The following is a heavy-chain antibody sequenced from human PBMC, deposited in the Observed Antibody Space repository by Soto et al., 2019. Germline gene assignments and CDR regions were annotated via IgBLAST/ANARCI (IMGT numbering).Heavy chain of an antibody. V-gene: IGHV3-48*02. J-gene: IGHJ6*02. CDR2: ISSSSSTI. D-gene: IGHD6-19*01. CDR1: GFTFSSYS. Sequence: GGSLRLSCAASGFTFSSYSMDWVRQAPGKGLEWVSYISSSSSTIYYAGSVKGRFTISRDNAKNSLYLQMNSLRDEDTAVYYCARGGIAVAGTPDPYYYYGMDVWGQGTTVTVSS. CDR3: ARGGIAVAGTPDPYYYYGMDV.